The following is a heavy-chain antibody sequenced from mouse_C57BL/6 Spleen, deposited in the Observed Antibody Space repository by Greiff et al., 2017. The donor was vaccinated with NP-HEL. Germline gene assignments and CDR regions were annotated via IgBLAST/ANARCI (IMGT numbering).Heavy chain of an antibody. D-gene: IGHD1-1*02. V-gene: IGHV14-3*01. CDR1: GFNIKNTY. CDR3: ASGVLTCYAMDY. J-gene: IGHJ4*01. Sequence: EVQLQQSVAELVRPGASVKLSCTASGFNIKNTYMHWVKQRPEQGLEWIGRIDPATGNTKSAPKFQGKATMTADTSSNTAYLQLISLTSEDTAIYYCASGVLTCYAMDYWGQGTSVTVSS. CDR2: IDPATGNT.